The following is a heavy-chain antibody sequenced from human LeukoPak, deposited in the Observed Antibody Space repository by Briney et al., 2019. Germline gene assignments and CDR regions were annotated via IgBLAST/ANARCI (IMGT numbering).Heavy chain of an antibody. J-gene: IGHJ4*02. CDR3: ARGRPHGNDY. CDR1: GLTVSSYS. V-gene: IGHV3-48*04. D-gene: IGHD4-23*01. Sequence: GGSLRLSCVASGLTVSSYSMNWVRQAPGKGLEWVSYISSSSSTIYYADSVKGRFSISRDNAKNTLYLQMNSLRVEDTAVYYCARGRPHGNDYWGQGTLVTVSS. CDR2: ISSSSSTI.